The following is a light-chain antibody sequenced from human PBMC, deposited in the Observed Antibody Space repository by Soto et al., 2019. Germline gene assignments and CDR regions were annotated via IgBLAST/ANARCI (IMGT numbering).Light chain of an antibody. CDR1: DTNIGFYNF. CDR3: CSYAGTYTYV. Sequence: QSVLTQPRSVSGSPGQSVTISCTGTDTNIGFYNFVSWYQQHPDKAPHLVIYDVNKRPSGVPDRFSGSKSGKTASLTISGLQADDEADYFCCSYAGTYTYVFGTGTKVTVL. CDR2: DVN. J-gene: IGLJ1*01. V-gene: IGLV2-11*01.